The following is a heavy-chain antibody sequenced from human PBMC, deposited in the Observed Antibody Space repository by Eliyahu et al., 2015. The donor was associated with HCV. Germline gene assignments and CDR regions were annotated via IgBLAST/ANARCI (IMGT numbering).Heavy chain of an antibody. Sequence: QVQLVQSGAEVKKPGASVKVSCKASGYNFNSYGLSWVRQAPGQGLEWMGWNSPYNGNTNYAQNFQGRVAMTADTSTTTAYMELRSLRSDDTAVYYCARGQVGSTTRDFDYWGQGTLVTVSS. D-gene: IGHD1-26*01. CDR2: NSPYNGNT. V-gene: IGHV1-18*01. CDR3: ARGQVGSTTRDFDY. J-gene: IGHJ4*02. CDR1: GYNFNSYG.